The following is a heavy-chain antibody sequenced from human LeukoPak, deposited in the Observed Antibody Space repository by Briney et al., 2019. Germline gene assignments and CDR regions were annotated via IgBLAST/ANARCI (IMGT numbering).Heavy chain of an antibody. D-gene: IGHD3-10*01. V-gene: IGHV3-53*01. Sequence: PGGSLRLSCAASGFTFSDYYMSWVRQAPGKGLEWVSVIYSGGSTYYADSVKGRFTISRDNSKNTLYLQMNSLRAEDTAVYYCAREDYYGSGSYYHWGQGTLVTVSS. CDR1: GFTFSDYY. CDR3: AREDYYGSGSYYH. CDR2: IYSGGST. J-gene: IGHJ4*02.